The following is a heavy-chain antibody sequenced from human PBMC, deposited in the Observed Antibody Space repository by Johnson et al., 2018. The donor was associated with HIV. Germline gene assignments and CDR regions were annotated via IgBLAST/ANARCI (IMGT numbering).Heavy chain of an antibody. CDR3: AKDRTGFDAFDI. D-gene: IGHD1-1*01. CDR2: ISYDGSNK. Sequence: QVQLVESGGGVVRPGGSLRLSCAASGFTFSSYAMHWVRQAPGKGLEWVAVISYDGSNKYYADSVKGRFTISRDNSKNTLYLQMNSLRAEDTAVYYCAKDRTGFDAFDIWGQGTMVTVSS. V-gene: IGHV3-30*04. J-gene: IGHJ3*02. CDR1: GFTFSSYA.